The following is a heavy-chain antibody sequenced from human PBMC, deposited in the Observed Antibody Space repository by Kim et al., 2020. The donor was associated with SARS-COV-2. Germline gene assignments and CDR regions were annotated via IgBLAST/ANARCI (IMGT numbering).Heavy chain of an antibody. Sequence: GGSLRLSCAASGFTFSSYAMSWVRQAPGKGLEWVSAISGSGGSTYYADSVKGRFTISRDNSKNTLYLQMNSLRAEDTAVYYCAKTPFYRVVTPRGYYFDYWGQGTLVTVSS. V-gene: IGHV3-23*01. CDR3: AKTPFYRVVTPRGYYFDY. D-gene: IGHD2-21*02. CDR1: GFTFSSYA. J-gene: IGHJ4*02. CDR2: ISGSGGST.